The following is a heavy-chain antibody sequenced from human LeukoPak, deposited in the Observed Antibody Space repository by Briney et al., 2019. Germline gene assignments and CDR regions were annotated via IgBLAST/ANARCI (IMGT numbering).Heavy chain of an antibody. CDR3: ARGPGAARPVYYYYYMDV. Sequence: PSETLSLTCAVYGGSFSGYYWSWIRQPPGKGLEWIGEINHSGSTNYNPSLKSRVTISVDKSKNKFSLKLSSVTAADTAVYYCARGPGAARPVYYYYYMDVWGKGTTVTVSS. CDR1: GGSFSGYY. D-gene: IGHD6-6*01. V-gene: IGHV4-34*01. J-gene: IGHJ6*03. CDR2: INHSGST.